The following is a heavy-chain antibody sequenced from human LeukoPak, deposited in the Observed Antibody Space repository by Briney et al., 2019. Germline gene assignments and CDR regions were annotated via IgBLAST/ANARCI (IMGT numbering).Heavy chain of an antibody. CDR3: AKGVVTAAAGTHYYYYYGMDV. CDR2: ISYDGSNK. J-gene: IGHJ6*02. V-gene: IGHV3-30*18. Sequence: PGGSLRLSCAASGFTFSSYGMHWVRQAPGKGLEWVAVISYDGSNKYYADSVKGRFTTSRDNSKDTLYLQMNSLRAEDTAVYYCAKGVVTAAAGTHYYYYYGMDVWGQGTTVTVSS. CDR1: GFTFSSYG. D-gene: IGHD6-13*01.